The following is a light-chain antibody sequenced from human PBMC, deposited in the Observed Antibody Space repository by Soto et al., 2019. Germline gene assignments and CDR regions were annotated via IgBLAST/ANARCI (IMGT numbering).Light chain of an antibody. CDR3: WSYTTSDMWV. J-gene: IGLJ3*02. CDR2: AVS. Sequence: QSVLTQPASLSGSPGQSITISCTGTSSDIGAYDYVSWFQQHPGKAPKLMISAVSRRPSGVPDRFSGSKSGNTASLTISGLQADDEADYYCWSYTTSDMWVFGGGTKLTVL. V-gene: IGLV2-14*03. CDR1: SSDIGAYDY.